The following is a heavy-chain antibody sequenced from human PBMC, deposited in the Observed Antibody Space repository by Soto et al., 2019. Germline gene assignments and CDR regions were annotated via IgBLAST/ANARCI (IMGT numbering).Heavy chain of an antibody. V-gene: IGHV3-33*01. CDR1: GFTFSSYG. J-gene: IGHJ4*02. CDR3: ARDPYYDLWSGFSPLDY. D-gene: IGHD3-3*01. CDR2: IWYDGSNK. Sequence: QVQLVESGGGVVQPGRSLRLSCAASGFTFSSYGMHWVRQAPGKGLEWVAGIWYDGSNKYYADSVKGRFTISRDNSKNTLYLKMNSLRAEDTAVYYCARDPYYDLWSGFSPLDYWGQGTLVTVSS.